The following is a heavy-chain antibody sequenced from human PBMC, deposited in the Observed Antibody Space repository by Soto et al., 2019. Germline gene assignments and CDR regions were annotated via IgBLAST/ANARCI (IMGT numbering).Heavy chain of an antibody. J-gene: IGHJ3*02. D-gene: IGHD6-6*01. CDR3: ARHFGARGSSSYAFDI. V-gene: IGHV4-39*01. CDR2: IYYSGST. CDR1: GGSISSSSYY. Sequence: QLQLQESGPGLVKPSETLSLTCTVSGGSISSSSYYWGWIRQPPGKGLEWIGSIYYSGSTYYNPSLKSRITTTVDTSKHQFSLKLRSVTAAATAVYYCARHFGARGSSSYAFDIWGQGTMVTVSS.